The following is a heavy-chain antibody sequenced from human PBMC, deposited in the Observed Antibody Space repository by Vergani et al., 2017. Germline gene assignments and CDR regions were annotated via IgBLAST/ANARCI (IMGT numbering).Heavy chain of an antibody. CDR2: IYSTGST. J-gene: IGHJ4*02. V-gene: IGHV4-31*03. CDR1: GDSISSGVYY. Sequence: QAQLQESGPGLVKPSQTLSLTCSVSGDSISSGVYYWNWIRLHPGKGLEWIGYIYSTGSTHHNPSLRRRINMSVDTSKNQFSLKLNSVTAADTAMYYCARMGGYDEGDAFRIGYFDSWGPGILVTVSS. CDR3: ARMGGYDEGDAFRIGYFDS. D-gene: IGHD3-22*01.